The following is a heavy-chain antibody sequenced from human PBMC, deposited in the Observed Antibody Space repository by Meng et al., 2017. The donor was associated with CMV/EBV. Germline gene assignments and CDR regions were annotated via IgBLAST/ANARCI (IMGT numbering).Heavy chain of an antibody. CDR1: GFTFSSYW. D-gene: IGHD1-26*01. CDR2: INSDGSST. CDR3: ARFVASGSPRPYYCYYYGMDV. Sequence: GESLKISCAASGFTFSSYWMHWVRQAPGKGLVWVSRINSDGSSTSYADSVKGRFTISRDNAKNTLYLQMNSLRAEDTAVYYCARFVASGSPRPYYCYYYGMDVWGQGTTVTVSS. J-gene: IGHJ6*02. V-gene: IGHV3-74*01.